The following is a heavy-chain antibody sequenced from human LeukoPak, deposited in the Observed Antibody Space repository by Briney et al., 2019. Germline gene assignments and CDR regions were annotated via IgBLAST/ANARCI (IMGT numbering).Heavy chain of an antibody. CDR3: AIAKGPVDIVVAATGVFGY. CDR2: ICGSTGNT. D-gene: IGHD6-19*01. Sequence: GGSLRLSCAASGFTFNNYAMTWVRQAPGKGLEWVSVICGSTGNTYYADSVKGRFTISRDNSKSTLFLQMNSLRADDTAVYYCAIAKGPVDIVVAATGVFGYWGQGTLVTVSS. V-gene: IGHV3-23*01. CDR1: GFTFNNYA. J-gene: IGHJ4*02.